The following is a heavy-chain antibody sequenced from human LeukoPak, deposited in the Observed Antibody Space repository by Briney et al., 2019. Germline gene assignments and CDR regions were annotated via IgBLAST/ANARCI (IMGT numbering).Heavy chain of an antibody. CDR2: INKDGSEY. Sequence: PGGSLRLSCAASGFTVSNYCMSWVRQAPGKGLEWVANINKDGSEYYSEDSVKGRFTISRNNARNPLCLQMSSLRAEDAAEYYCASGRLLLFWGQKALFTVSS. CDR3: ASGRLLLF. V-gene: IGHV3-7*01. D-gene: IGHD2-15*01. CDR1: GFTVSNYC. J-gene: IGHJ4*02.